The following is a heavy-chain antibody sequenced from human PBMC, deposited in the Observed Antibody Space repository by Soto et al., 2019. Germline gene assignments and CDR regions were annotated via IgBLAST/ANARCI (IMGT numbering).Heavy chain of an antibody. Sequence: SETLSLTCTVSGGSISSYYWSWIRQPPGKGLEWIGYIYYSGSTNYNPSLKSRVTIPVDTSKNQFSLKLSSVTAADTAVYYCARHQADFWSGYYFDYWGQGTLVTVSS. D-gene: IGHD3-3*01. CDR1: GGSISSYY. V-gene: IGHV4-59*08. CDR2: IYYSGST. CDR3: ARHQADFWSGYYFDY. J-gene: IGHJ4*02.